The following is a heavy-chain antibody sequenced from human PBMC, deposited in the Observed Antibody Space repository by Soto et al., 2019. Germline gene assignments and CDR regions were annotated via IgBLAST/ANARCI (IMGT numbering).Heavy chain of an antibody. Sequence: GGSLRLSCAASGFTFSSYAMSWVRQAPGKGLEWVSAISGSGGSTYYADSVKGRFTISRDNSKNTLYLQMNSLRAEDTAVYYCAKGPPAAYYYYYGMDVWGQGTTVTVSS. CDR3: AKGPPAAYYYYYGMDV. V-gene: IGHV3-23*01. D-gene: IGHD2-15*01. CDR1: GFTFSSYA. J-gene: IGHJ6*02. CDR2: ISGSGGST.